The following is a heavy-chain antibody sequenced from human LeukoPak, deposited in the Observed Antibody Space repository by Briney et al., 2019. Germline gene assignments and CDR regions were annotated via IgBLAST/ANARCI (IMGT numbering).Heavy chain of an antibody. J-gene: IGHJ6*03. CDR2: IYYSGST. CDR1: GSSISSSSYY. D-gene: IGHD6-13*01. CDR3: GRDLGYSSSWYGFYMDV. V-gene: IGHV4-39*07. Sequence: SETLSLTCTVSGSSISSSSYYWGWIRQPPGKGLEWIGSIYYSGSTYYNPSLKSRVTISVDTSKNQFSLKLSSVTAADTAVYYCGRDLGYSSSWYGFYMDVWGKGTTVTISS.